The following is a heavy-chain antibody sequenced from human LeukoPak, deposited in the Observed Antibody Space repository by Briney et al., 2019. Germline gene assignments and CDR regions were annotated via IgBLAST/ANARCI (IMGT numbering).Heavy chain of an antibody. J-gene: IGHJ4*02. CDR3: ARARSGYHRYYFDH. V-gene: IGHV3-7*01. Sequence: TGGSLRLSCAASGFTFSSYWMSWVRQAPGKGLEWVANIKQDGSEKYYVDSVKGRFTISRDNAKNSLYLQMNSLRAEDTAVYYCARARSGYHRYYFDHWGQGTLVTVSS. CDR2: IKQDGSEK. CDR1: GFTFSSYW. D-gene: IGHD3-3*01.